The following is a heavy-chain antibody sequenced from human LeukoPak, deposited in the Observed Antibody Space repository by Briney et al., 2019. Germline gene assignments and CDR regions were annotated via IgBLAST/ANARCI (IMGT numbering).Heavy chain of an antibody. CDR2: ISGSGGST. Sequence: GGSLRLSRAASGFTFSSYAMSWVRQAPGKGLEWVSAISGSGGSTYYADSVKGRFTISRDNSKNTLYLQMNSLRAEDTAVYYCAKIVGGSGSLYYFDYWGQGTLVTVSS. V-gene: IGHV3-23*01. D-gene: IGHD3-10*01. J-gene: IGHJ4*02. CDR1: GFTFSSYA. CDR3: AKIVGGSGSLYYFDY.